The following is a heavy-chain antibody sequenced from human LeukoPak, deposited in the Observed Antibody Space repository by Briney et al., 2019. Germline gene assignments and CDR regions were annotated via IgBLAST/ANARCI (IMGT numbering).Heavy chain of an antibody. D-gene: IGHD6-13*01. V-gene: IGHV5-51*01. CDR3: ASPQYSSSWNY. Sequence: GESLKISCRGSRFSFTSYWIGWVRQMPRKGLEWMGIIYPGDSDTRYSPSFQGQVTISADKSISTAYLQWSSLKASDTAMYYCASPQYSSSWNYWGQGTLVTVSS. J-gene: IGHJ4*02. CDR2: IYPGDSDT. CDR1: RFSFTSYW.